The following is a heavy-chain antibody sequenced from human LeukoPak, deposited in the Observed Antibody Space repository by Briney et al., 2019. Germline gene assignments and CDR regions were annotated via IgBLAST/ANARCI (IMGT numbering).Heavy chain of an antibody. CDR2: IYTSGST. J-gene: IGHJ4*02. D-gene: IGHD2-2*01. Sequence: SQTLSLTCTVSGGSISSGSYYWSWIRQPAGKGLEWIGRIYTSGSTNYNPSLKSRVTISVDTSKNQFSLKLSSVTAADTAVYYCARGYCSSTSCYWRYWGQGTLVTVS. CDR3: ARGYCSSTSCYWRY. CDR1: GGSISSGSYY. V-gene: IGHV4-61*02.